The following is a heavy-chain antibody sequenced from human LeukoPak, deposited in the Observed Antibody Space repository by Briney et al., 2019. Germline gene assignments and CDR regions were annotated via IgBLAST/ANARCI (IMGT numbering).Heavy chain of an antibody. CDR3: ARGVYYYGSGSPDWFDP. J-gene: IGHJ5*02. Sequence: SQTLSLTCAISGDSVSSNSAAWNWIRQSPSRGLEWLGRTYYRSKWYNDYAVSVKSRITINPDTSKNQFSLQLNSVTPEDTAVYYCARGVYYYGSGSPDWFDPWGQGTLVTVSS. CDR1: GDSVSSNSAA. V-gene: IGHV6-1*01. D-gene: IGHD3-10*01. CDR2: TYYRSKWYN.